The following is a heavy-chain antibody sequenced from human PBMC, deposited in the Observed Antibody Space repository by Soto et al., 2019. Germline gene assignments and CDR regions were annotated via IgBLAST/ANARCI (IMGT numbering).Heavy chain of an antibody. V-gene: IGHV6-1*01. CDR2: TYYRSKWYN. CDR3: ARDGVLGYDSSGYYYPYYYGMDV. Sequence: SQTLSLTCAISGDSASSNSAAWNWIRQSPSRGLEWLGRTYYRSKWYNDYAVSVKSRITINPDTSKNQFSLQLNSVTPEDTAVYYCARDGVLGYDSSGYYYPYYYGMDVWGQGTTVTVSS. D-gene: IGHD3-22*01. J-gene: IGHJ6*02. CDR1: GDSASSNSAA.